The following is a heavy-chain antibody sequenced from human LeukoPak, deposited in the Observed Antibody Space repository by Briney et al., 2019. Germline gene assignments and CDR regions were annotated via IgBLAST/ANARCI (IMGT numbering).Heavy chain of an antibody. CDR2: ISGTGGST. V-gene: IGHV3-23*01. CDR3: AKVKTGHYFDY. Sequence: GGSLRLSCAASGFTVSSNYMSWVRQAPGKGLEWVSSISGTGGSTYYADSVKGRFTISRDNSNNTLFLQMNSLRAEDTAVYYCAKVKTGHYFDYWGQGTLVTVSS. D-gene: IGHD1-1*01. J-gene: IGHJ4*02. CDR1: GFTVSSNY.